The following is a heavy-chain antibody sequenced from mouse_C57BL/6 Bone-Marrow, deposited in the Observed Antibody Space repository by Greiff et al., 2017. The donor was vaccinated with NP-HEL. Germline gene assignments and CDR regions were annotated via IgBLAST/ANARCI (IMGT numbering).Heavy chain of an antibody. Sequence: EVQLVESEGGLVQPGSSMKLSCTASGFTFSDYYMAWVRQVPEKGLEWVANINYDGSSTYYLDSLKSRFIISRDNAKNILYLQMSSLKSEDTATDYCARADGYGPYYFDYWGQGTTLTVSS. D-gene: IGHD2-2*01. CDR3: ARADGYGPYYFDY. V-gene: IGHV5-16*01. CDR1: GFTFSDYY. CDR2: INYDGSST. J-gene: IGHJ2*01.